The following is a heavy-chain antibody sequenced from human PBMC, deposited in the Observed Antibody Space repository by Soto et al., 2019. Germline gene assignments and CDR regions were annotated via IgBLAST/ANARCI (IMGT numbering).Heavy chain of an antibody. D-gene: IGHD2-2*01. V-gene: IGHV1-69*06. Sequence: GASVKVSCKASGGTFNSYCISWVRQAPGQGLDWMGVIIPLYGTVNYAQKFQGRVSITADKSTSTAYTDLNSLRSEDTAVYYCATVNQHLGWFDPWGQGTLVTVS. CDR1: GGTFNSYC. CDR3: ATVNQHLGWFDP. CDR2: IIPLYGTV. J-gene: IGHJ5*02.